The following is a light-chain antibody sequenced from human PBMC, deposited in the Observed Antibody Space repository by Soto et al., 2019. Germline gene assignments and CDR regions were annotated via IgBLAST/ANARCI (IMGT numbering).Light chain of an antibody. J-gene: IGKJ1*01. V-gene: IGKV3-15*01. Sequence: EIVMTQSPATLSVSPGERATLSCRASQSVSSNLAWYQQKPGQAPRLLIYGASTRATGIPARFSGSRSGTEFTLTISSLQSEDFAVYYCQQYGNWPRTFGQGTKVEIK. CDR3: QQYGNWPRT. CDR1: QSVSSN. CDR2: GAS.